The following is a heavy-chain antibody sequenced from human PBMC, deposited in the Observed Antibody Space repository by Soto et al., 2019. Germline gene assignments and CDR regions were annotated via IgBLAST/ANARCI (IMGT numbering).Heavy chain of an antibody. J-gene: IGHJ4*02. Sequence: PSETLSLTCTVSGGSISSYYWSWIRQPPGKGLEWIGYIYYSGSTNYNPSLKSRVTISVDTSKNQFSLKLSSVTAADTAVYYCARDRVGARIDYWGQGTLVTVSS. D-gene: IGHD6-6*01. CDR1: GGSISSYY. V-gene: IGHV4-59*01. CDR3: ARDRVGARIDY. CDR2: IYYSGST.